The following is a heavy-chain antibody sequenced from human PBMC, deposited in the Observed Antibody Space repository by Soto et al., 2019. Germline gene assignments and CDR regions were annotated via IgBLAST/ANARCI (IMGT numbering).Heavy chain of an antibody. V-gene: IGHV6-1*01. CDR1: GDSVSSNSAV. D-gene: IGHD2-8*01. Sequence: SQTLSLTCAISGDSVSSNSAVWNWIRQSPSRGLEWLGRTYYRSKWYNDYAVSVNGRISINPDTSNNQFSLQLNSVTPDDTAVYYCARLIGNSWLDSWGQGTLVTVSS. J-gene: IGHJ5*01. CDR2: TYYRSKWYN. CDR3: ARLIGNSWLDS.